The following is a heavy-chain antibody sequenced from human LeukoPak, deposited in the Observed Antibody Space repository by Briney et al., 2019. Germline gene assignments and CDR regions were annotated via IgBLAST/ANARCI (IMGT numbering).Heavy chain of an antibody. CDR3: ARLRDYTNYVAY. CDR2: IYTSGNT. J-gene: IGHJ4*02. CDR1: GGSISSYY. V-gene: IGHV4-4*07. D-gene: IGHD4-11*01. Sequence: SETLSLTCTVSGGSISSYYWSWIRQPAGKGLEWIGRIYTSGNTNYNPSLKSRVTMSVDTSKNQFSLKLSSVTAADTAVYYCARLRDYTNYVAYWGQGTLVTVSS.